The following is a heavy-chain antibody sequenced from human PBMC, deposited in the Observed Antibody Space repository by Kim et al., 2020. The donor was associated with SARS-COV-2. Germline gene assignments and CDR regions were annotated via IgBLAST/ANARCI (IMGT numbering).Heavy chain of an antibody. V-gene: IGHV3-30*03. CDR3: ARGWAPQEDYFDN. Sequence: GGSLRLSCAASGFIFSRYEMHWVRQAPGKGLEWVAFISSDGGRKYYLESVKGRFTISRDNSQNVLFLQMDNLRMEDTSIYYCARGWAPQEDYFDNWGQGTLVSVAS. CDR1: GFIFSRYE. CDR2: ISSDGGRK. D-gene: IGHD1-26*01. J-gene: IGHJ4*02.